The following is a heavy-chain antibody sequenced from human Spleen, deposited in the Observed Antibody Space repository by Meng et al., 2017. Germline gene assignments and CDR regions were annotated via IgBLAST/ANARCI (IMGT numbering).Heavy chain of an antibody. CDR1: GFTFSSYA. D-gene: IGHD6-19*01. CDR2: IGGSGDSA. Sequence: EVQLLESGGGLVQPGGSLRLSCAASGFTFSSYAMSWVRQAPGKGLEWVSAIGGSGDSAYYADSVKGRFTISRDKSKDTLYLQMNSLRAEDTAVYYCAKARFNGWGSFDYWGQGTLVTVSS. CDR3: AKARFNGWGSFDY. J-gene: IGHJ4*02. V-gene: IGHV3-23*01.